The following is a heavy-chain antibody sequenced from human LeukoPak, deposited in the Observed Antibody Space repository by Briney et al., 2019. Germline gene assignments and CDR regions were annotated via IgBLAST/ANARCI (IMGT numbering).Heavy chain of an antibody. CDR2: IYYSGST. CDR3: ASLGHSSGWYPDY. V-gene: IGHV4-59*01. Sequence: SETLSLTCTVSGGSISSYYWSWIRQPPGKGLEWIGYIYYSGSTNYNPHLKSRVTISVDTSKNQFSLKLSSVTAADTAVYYCASLGHSSGWYPDYWGQGTLVTVSS. CDR1: GGSISSYY. D-gene: IGHD6-19*01. J-gene: IGHJ4*02.